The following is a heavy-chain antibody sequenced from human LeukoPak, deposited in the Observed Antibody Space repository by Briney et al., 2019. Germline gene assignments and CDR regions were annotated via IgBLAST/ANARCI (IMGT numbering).Heavy chain of an antibody. CDR2: IYYTGSS. Sequence: SETLSLTCIVSGESITSYYWSWIRQPPGKGLEWIGYIYYTGSSKYNPSLKSRITLSVDTSENQFSLTLNSVTAAGTAVYYCASYGSGSSSYYFDYWGQGTLVTVSS. V-gene: IGHV4-59*01. J-gene: IGHJ4*02. CDR1: GESITSYY. D-gene: IGHD3-10*01. CDR3: ASYGSGSSSYYFDY.